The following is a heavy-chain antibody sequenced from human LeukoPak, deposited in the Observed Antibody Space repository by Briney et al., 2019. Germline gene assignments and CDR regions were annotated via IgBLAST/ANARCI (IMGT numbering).Heavy chain of an antibody. V-gene: IGHV4-61*01. CDR3: ARGPPYSGSYYIDY. D-gene: IGHD1-26*01. CDR2: IYYSANT. J-gene: IGHJ4*02. Sequence: PSETLSLTCTVSGGSVSSGSYYWSWIRQPPGKGLKWIGYIYYSANTNYNPSLKSRVTISVDTSKNQFSLKLSSVTAADTAVYYCARGPPYSGSYYIDYWGQGTLVTVSS. CDR1: GGSVSSGSYY.